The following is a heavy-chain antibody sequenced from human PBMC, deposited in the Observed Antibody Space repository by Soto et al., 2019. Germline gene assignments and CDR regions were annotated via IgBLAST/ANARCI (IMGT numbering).Heavy chain of an antibody. CDR3: AKGRSYYYYYGVDV. Sequence: AGGSLRVSCGAGGFTFSSYAMSWVRQAPGKGLEWVSAISGSGGSTYYADSVKGRFTISRDNSKNTLYLQMNSLRAEDTALYYCAKGRSYYYYYGVDVWGQGTTVTVSS. V-gene: IGHV3-23*01. CDR1: GFTFSSYA. J-gene: IGHJ6*02. CDR2: ISGSGGST.